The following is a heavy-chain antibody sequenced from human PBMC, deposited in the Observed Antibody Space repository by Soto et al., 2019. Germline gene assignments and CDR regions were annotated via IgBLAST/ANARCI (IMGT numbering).Heavy chain of an antibody. J-gene: IGHJ4*02. Sequence: GGSLRLSCRVSGFSVSTNYMAWVRQVPGKGLEWASVIYSSGQTYYPDSVQGRFTISRDNSKNTVYLQMSSLRVEDTGVYSCARIYGSGVVDFWGQGSLVTVSS. CDR1: GFSVSTNY. CDR2: IYSSGQT. D-gene: IGHD3-10*01. CDR3: ARIYGSGVVDF. V-gene: IGHV3-53*01.